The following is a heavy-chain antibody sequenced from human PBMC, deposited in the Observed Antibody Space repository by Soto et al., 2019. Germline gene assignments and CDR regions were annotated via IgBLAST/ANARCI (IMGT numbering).Heavy chain of an antibody. CDR3: ARYGDRDY. CDR2: ISYDGSNK. Sequence: VQLVESGGGVVQPGRSLRLSCAASGFTFSSYAMHWVRQAPGKGLEWVAVISYDGSNKYYADSVKGRFTISRDNSKNTLYLQMNSLRAEDTAVYYCARYGDRDYWGQGTLVTVSS. D-gene: IGHD4-17*01. J-gene: IGHJ4*02. CDR1: GFTFSSYA. V-gene: IGHV3-30-3*01.